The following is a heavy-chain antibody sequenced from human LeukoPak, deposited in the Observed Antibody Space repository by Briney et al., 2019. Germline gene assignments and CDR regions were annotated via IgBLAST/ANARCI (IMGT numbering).Heavy chain of an antibody. J-gene: IGHJ1*01. D-gene: IGHD5-24*01. CDR1: GFIFSSYT. Sequence: GGSLRLSCAASGFIFSSYTMNWVRQAPGAGLEWVSSISDTSTYIYYADSVEGRFTISRDNAKSSLFLQKNSLRAEDTAVYYCTRAPPGRDGYSEYWGQGTVVTVST. CDR3: TRAPPGRDGYSEY. CDR2: ISDTSTYI. V-gene: IGHV3-21*01.